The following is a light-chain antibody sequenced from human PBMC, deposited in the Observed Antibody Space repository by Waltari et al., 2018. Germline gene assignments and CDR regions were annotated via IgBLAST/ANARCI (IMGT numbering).Light chain of an antibody. CDR3: QHYVRLPAT. V-gene: IGKV3-20*01. CDR1: QSVGTTL. CDR2: HAS. J-gene: IGKJ1*01. Sequence: EIVLTQSPGTLSLSPGERATLSCRASQSVGTTLAWYQQKPGQAPRLLIYHASLRATGTPDRCSGSGSGTDFSLTISRLEPEDFAVYYCQHYVRLPATFGQGTKVEIK.